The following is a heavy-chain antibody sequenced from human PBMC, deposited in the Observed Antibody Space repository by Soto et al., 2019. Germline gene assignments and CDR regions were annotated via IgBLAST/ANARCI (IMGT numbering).Heavy chain of an antibody. D-gene: IGHD2-2*01. CDR2: IYHSGST. CDR3: ARGGAAPAQRNWFDP. V-gene: IGHV4-30-2*01. CDR1: GGSISSGGYS. Sequence: SETLSLTCAVSGGSISSGGYSWSWIRQPPGKGLEWIGYIYHSGSTYYNPSLKSRVTISVDRSKNQFSLKLSSVTAADTAVYYCARGGAAPAQRNWFDPWGQGTLVTVSS. J-gene: IGHJ5*02.